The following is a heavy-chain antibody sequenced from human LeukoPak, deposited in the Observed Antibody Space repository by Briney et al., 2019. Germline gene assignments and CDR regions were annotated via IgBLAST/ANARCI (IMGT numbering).Heavy chain of an antibody. V-gene: IGHV3-23*01. CDR3: AKAGGDFWSGYYRRDWFDP. CDR1: GFTFSSYA. Sequence: GGSLRLSCAASGFTFSSYAMSWVRQAPGKGLEWVSAISGSGGSTYYADSVKGRFTISRDNSKNTLYLQMNSLRAEDTAVYYCAKAGGDFWSGYYRRDWFDPWGQGTLVTVSS. J-gene: IGHJ5*02. CDR2: ISGSGGST. D-gene: IGHD3-3*01.